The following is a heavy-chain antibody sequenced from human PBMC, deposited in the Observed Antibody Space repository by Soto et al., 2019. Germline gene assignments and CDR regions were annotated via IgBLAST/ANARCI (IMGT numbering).Heavy chain of an antibody. Sequence: EVQLVESGGGLVQPGVSLRLSCEASGFTFRNYDMHWVRQGTGKGLEWVSGISAAGDPDYADSVEGRFTISRENAQNSFFLQMNSLRVGDTAVYYCARTDRDFYGLDVWGQGTKVIVSS. CDR3: ARTDRDFYGLDV. CDR1: GFTFRNYD. V-gene: IGHV3-13*05. J-gene: IGHJ6*02. CDR2: ISAAGDP.